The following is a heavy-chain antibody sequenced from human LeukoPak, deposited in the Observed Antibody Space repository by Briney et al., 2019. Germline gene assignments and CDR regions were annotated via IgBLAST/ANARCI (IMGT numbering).Heavy chain of an antibody. V-gene: IGHV4-61*01. D-gene: IGHD1-26*01. Sequence: SETLSLTCTVSGDSVSSGSYYWNWIRQPPGKGLEWIGYIYYSGSTNYNPSLKSRVTISVDTSKNQFSLKLSSVTAADTDVYYCARERGSSGDFDYWGQGTLVTVSS. CDR2: IYYSGST. J-gene: IGHJ4*02. CDR1: GDSVSSGSYY. CDR3: ARERGSSGDFDY.